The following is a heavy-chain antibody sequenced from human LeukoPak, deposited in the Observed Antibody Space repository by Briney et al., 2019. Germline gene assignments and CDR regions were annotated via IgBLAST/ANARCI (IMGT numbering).Heavy chain of an antibody. CDR1: GFTFSSYG. J-gene: IGHJ4*02. D-gene: IGHD3-10*01. Sequence: GGSLRLSCAASGFTFSSYGMHWVRQAPGKGLEWVAFIRYDGSNKYYADSVKGRFTISRDNAKNSLYLQMNSLRAEDTAVYYCARAYYGSVSYYIDYWGQGTLVTVSS. V-gene: IGHV3-30*02. CDR2: IRYDGSNK. CDR3: ARAYYGSVSYYIDY.